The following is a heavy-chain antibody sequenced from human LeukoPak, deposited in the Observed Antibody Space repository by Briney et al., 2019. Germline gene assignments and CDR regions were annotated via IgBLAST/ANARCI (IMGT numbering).Heavy chain of an antibody. CDR1: GFSLSTSGVG. D-gene: IGHD3-10*01. CDR3: AHTSYYYGSGSQDFDY. J-gene: IGHJ4*02. V-gene: IGHV2-5*02. CDR2: IYWDDDK. Sequence: PGPTLVNPTQTLTLTCTFSGFSLSTSGVGVGWIRQPPGKALEWLALIYWDDDKRYSPSLKSRLTITKDTSKNQVVLTMTNMDPVDTATYYCAHTSYYYGSGSQDFDYWGQGTLATVSS.